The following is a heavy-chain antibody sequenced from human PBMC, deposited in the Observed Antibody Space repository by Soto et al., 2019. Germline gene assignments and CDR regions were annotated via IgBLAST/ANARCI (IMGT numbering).Heavy chain of an antibody. D-gene: IGHD5-18*01. J-gene: IGHJ5*02. CDR1: GGTFNNHA. CDR2: IITIFGTS. V-gene: IGHV1-69*01. CDR3: VRGKIRETATSLRDQGVDP. Sequence: QVQLVQSWAEVKQPWSSVKVACKASGGTFNNHAINWVRQAPGQGLEWMGGIITIFGTSHYAQKFPGGGTITADASNRTAYMELSSLRSEDRAVYECVRGKIRETATSLRDQGVDPWGQGTLVTVSS.